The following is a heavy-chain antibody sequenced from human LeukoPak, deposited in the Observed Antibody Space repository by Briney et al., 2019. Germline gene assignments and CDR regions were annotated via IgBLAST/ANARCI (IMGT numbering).Heavy chain of an antibody. J-gene: IGHJ4*02. D-gene: IGHD3-3*01. CDR3: ARGDFWGGFYNY. V-gene: IGHV4-4*07. CDR2: IYTSGTS. CDR1: GGSISGYY. Sequence: TSETLSLTCTVSGGSISGYYWSWIRQPAGKGLEWIGRIYTSGTSNYNPSLKSRVTMSVDTSKNQFSLKLSSVTAADTAVYYCARGDFWGGFYNYWGQGTLVTVSS.